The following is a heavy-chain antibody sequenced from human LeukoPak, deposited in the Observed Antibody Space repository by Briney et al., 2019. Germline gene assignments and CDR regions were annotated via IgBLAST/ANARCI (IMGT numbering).Heavy chain of an antibody. V-gene: IGHV3-74*01. D-gene: IGHD2-15*01. CDR3: ASPRWSDALDM. Sequence: GGSLRLSCAASGFTFSSFAMHWVRQAPGKGLVWVSRISSDGTSTTYADSVKGRFTISRDNAKNTLYLQLDSLRAEDTAIYYCASPRWSDALDMWGQGTRVTVSS. CDR1: GFTFSSFA. CDR2: ISSDGTST. J-gene: IGHJ3*02.